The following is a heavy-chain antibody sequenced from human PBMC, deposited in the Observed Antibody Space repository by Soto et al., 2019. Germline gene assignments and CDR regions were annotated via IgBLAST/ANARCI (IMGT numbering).Heavy chain of an antibody. CDR3: ARDGQQLVTNDPQRYYYYGMDV. V-gene: IGHV1-18*04. CDR1: GYTFARYG. J-gene: IGHJ6*02. CDR2: ISAYNGNT. Sequence: SXKTAGYTFARYGNTCVRQAPGQGLEWVGWISAYNGNTNYAQKLQGRVTMTTDTSTSTAYMELRSLRSDDTAVYYCARDGQQLVTNDPQRYYYYGMDVWGQGTTVTVSS. D-gene: IGHD6-13*01.